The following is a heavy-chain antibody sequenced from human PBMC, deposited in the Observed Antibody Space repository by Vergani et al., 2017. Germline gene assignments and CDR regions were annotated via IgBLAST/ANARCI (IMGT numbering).Heavy chain of an antibody. D-gene: IGHD2-2*01. CDR3: ASQPTYCSSTGCDVDY. J-gene: IGHJ4*02. CDR2: IIPIFGTA. Sequence: QVQLVQSGAEVKKPGSSVKVSCKASGGTFSSYAISWVRQAPGQGREWMGGIIPIFGTANYAQKFQGRVTITADESTSTAYMELSSLRSEDTAVYYCASQPTYCSSTGCDVDYWRQGALVTVSS. V-gene: IGHV1-69*12. CDR1: GGTFSSYA.